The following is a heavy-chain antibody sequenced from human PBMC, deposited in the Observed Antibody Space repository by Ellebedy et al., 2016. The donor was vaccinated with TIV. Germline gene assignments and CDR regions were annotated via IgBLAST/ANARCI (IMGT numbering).Heavy chain of an antibody. CDR3: ARGGVSAGADY. CDR2: IEQHGSEK. Sequence: GESLKISCAASGFTFSSYAMNWVRQAPGKGLEWVANIEQHGSEKRYADSVKGRFTISRDNTKKSLYLLMNSLRAEDTAVYYCARGGVSAGADYWGQGTLVTVSS. CDR1: GFTFSSYA. D-gene: IGHD6-19*01. V-gene: IGHV3-7*03. J-gene: IGHJ4*02.